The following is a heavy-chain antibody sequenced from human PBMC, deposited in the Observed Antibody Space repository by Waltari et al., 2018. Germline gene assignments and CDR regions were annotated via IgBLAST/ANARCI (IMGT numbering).Heavy chain of an antibody. D-gene: IGHD3-3*01. V-gene: IGHV1-3*01. CDR3: ATNAATYYDFWSGYAD. J-gene: IGHJ4*02. Sequence: QVQLVQSGAEVKKPGASVTVSCKASGYSFTTYPMCWVRQAPGQSPEWMGCINGGNANTKYSQKCQGRVTITRDTSATTAYMEVSSLRFEDTAVYYCATNAATYYDFWSGYADWGQGTLVTVSS. CDR1: GYSFTTYP. CDR2: INGGNANT.